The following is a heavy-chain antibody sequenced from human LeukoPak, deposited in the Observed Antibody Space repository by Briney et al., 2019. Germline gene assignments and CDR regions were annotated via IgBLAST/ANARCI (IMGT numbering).Heavy chain of an antibody. Sequence: PSETLSLTCAVSGGSISSGSYSWSWIRQPPGKGLEWIGYIYYSGSTNYNPSLKSRVTISVDTSKNQFSLKLSSVTAADTAVYYCARHETIEADGGFDYWGQGTLVTVSS. CDR1: GGSISSGSYS. J-gene: IGHJ4*02. V-gene: IGHV4-61*01. CDR3: ARHETIEADGGFDY. CDR2: IYYSGST. D-gene: IGHD3-9*01.